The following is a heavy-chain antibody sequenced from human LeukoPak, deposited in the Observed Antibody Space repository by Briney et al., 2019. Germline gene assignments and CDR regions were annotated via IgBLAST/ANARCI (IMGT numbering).Heavy chain of an antibody. CDR2: IIPILGIA. D-gene: IGHD5-18*01. Sequence: GASVKVSCKASGGTFSSYAISWVRQAPGQGLEWMGRIIPILGIANYAQKFQGRVTITADKSTSTAYMELSSLRSEDTAVYYCARVRGIQLWYDAFDIWGQGTMVTVSS. J-gene: IGHJ3*02. CDR1: GGTFSSYA. CDR3: ARVRGIQLWYDAFDI. V-gene: IGHV1-69*04.